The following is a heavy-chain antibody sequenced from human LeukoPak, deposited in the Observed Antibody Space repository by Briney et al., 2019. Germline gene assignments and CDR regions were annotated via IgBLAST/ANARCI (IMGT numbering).Heavy chain of an antibody. D-gene: IGHD3-22*01. J-gene: IGHJ5*02. Sequence: ASVKVSCKASGYTFTSYDINWVRQATGQGLEWMGWMNPNSGNTGYAQKFQGRVTITRNTSIGTAYMELSSLRSEDTAVYYCARGLGSGYNRWFDPWGQGTLVTVSS. CDR2: MNPNSGNT. CDR1: GYTFTSYD. CDR3: ARGLGSGYNRWFDP. V-gene: IGHV1-8*03.